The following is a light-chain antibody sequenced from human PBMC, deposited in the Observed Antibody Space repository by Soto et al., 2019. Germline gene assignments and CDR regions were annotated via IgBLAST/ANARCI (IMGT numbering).Light chain of an antibody. CDR3: QQSYSSIT. CDR1: QDITNY. Sequence: DIQMTQSPSSLSASVGDRVTITCQASQDITNYLNWYQQKPGKAPKLLIYGASNLQTGVPSRFSGSGSGTDFTLTISSLQPEDFATYYCQQSYSSITFGQGTRLEIK. J-gene: IGKJ5*01. CDR2: GAS. V-gene: IGKV1-39*01.